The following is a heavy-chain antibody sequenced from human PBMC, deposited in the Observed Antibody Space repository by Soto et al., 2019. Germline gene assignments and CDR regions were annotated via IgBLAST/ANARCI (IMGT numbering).Heavy chain of an antibody. D-gene: IGHD3-22*01. J-gene: IGHJ4*02. CDR3: ARAYYYDSSGYYINFDY. CDR1: GFTFSDYY. V-gene: IGHV3-11*05. CDR2: ISSSSSYT. Sequence: PGGSLRLSCAASGFTFSDYYMSWIRQAPGKGLEWVSYISSSSSYTNYADSVKGRFTISRDNAKNSLYLQMNSLRAEDTAVYFCARAYYYDSSGYYINFDYWGQGTLVTVSS.